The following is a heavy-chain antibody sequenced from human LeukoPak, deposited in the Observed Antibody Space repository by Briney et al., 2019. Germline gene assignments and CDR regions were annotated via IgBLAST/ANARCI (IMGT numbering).Heavy chain of an antibody. D-gene: IGHD2-8*01. J-gene: IGHJ3*02. V-gene: IGHV3-7*01. CDR3: ARGRGFTKGVSVTGFDI. Sequence: GGSLRLSCAASRFSFSIYWMSWIRQAPGKGLEWVANIKQDGSEKYYVDSVKGRFTISRDNAENSMYLQMNRLRAEDTAVYYCARGRGFTKGVSVTGFDIWGQGTRVTVSS. CDR2: IKQDGSEK. CDR1: RFSFSIYW.